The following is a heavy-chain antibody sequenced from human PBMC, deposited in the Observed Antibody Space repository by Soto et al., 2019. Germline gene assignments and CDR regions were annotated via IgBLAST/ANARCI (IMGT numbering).Heavy chain of an antibody. CDR3: VKGPIGGADVED. V-gene: IGHV3-64D*06. J-gene: IGHJ1*01. CDR2: ISSNGGST. CDR1: GGPFGSYA. Sequence: MRPPSSAVGGPFGSYAMHRVRRDPGKGLEYVSAISSNGGSTYYADSVKGRFTISRDNSKNTLYLQMSSLRAEDTAVYYCVKGPIGGADVEDLGQGTLVTVSS. D-gene: IGHD1-26*01.